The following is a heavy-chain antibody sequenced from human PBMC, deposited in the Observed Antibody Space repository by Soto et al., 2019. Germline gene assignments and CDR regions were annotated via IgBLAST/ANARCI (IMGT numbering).Heavy chain of an antibody. V-gene: IGHV3-7*03. CDR1: GFPFSSYW. Sequence: EVQLVESGGGLVQPGGSLRLSCAASGFPFSSYWMSWVRQAPGKGLEWVANIKQDGSEKYYVDSVKGRFTISRDNAKNSLYLQMNSLRAEDTAVYYCARDTIGWFDPWGQGTLVTVSS. J-gene: IGHJ5*02. CDR3: ARDTIGWFDP. CDR2: IKQDGSEK. D-gene: IGHD2-2*01.